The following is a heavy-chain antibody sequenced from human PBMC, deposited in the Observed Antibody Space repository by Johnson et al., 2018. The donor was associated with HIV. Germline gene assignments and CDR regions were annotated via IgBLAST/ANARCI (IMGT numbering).Heavy chain of an antibody. V-gene: IGHV3-64*01. CDR1: GFTFSSYG. J-gene: IGHJ3*02. Sequence: VESGGGVVQPGRSLRLSCAASGFTFSSYGMHWVRQAPGKGLEYVSAISSNGGSTYSANSVKGRFTISRDNSKNTLYLQMGSLRAEDMAVYYCARGDAFDIWGQGTMVTVSS. CDR3: ARGDAFDI. CDR2: ISSNGGST.